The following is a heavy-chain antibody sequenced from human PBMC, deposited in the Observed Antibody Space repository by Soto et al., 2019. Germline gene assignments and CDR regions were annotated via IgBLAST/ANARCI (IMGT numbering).Heavy chain of an antibody. J-gene: IGHJ4*02. CDR3: ARDTSSWYYYDSSGPYYFDY. Sequence: ASVKVSCKASGCTFTSYYMHWVRQAPGQGLEWMGIINPSGGSTSYAQKFQGRVTMTRDTSTSTVYMVLSSLRSEDTAVYYCARDTSSWYYYDSSGPYYFDYWSQGILVTVSS. D-gene: IGHD3-22*01. CDR2: INPSGGST. V-gene: IGHV1-46*01. CDR1: GCTFTSYY.